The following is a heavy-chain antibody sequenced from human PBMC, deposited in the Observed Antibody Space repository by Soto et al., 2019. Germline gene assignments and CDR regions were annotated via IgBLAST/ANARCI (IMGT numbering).Heavy chain of an antibody. V-gene: IGHV4-34*01. J-gene: IGHJ4*02. Sequence: SETLSLTCAVYGGSFSGYYWTWIRQPPGTGLEWIGEINHSGSTNYNPSLKSRVTISVDTSKNQFSLKMTSVTAADTAVYYCARLEGSGSYYHRHFDYWGQGTLVTVSS. CDR2: INHSGST. CDR1: GGSFSGYY. CDR3: ARLEGSGSYYHRHFDY. D-gene: IGHD3-10*01.